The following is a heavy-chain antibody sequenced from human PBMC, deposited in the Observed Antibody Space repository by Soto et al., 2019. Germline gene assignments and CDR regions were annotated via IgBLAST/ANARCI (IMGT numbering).Heavy chain of an antibody. CDR2: ISPSGTT. D-gene: IGHD6-6*01. CDR3: ATAPKVSGSAQTRSDF. CDR1: RASLGIYY. J-gene: IGHJ4*02. V-gene: IGHV4-34*01. Sequence: ESLSVSGAFYRASLGIYYWGWIRQPPGKGLEWIGEISPSGTTNYSPYLKSRVSISVDTSTNQSSLNLTSLTAADTAVYYCATAPKVSGSAQTRSDFWGQGTLVTVSS.